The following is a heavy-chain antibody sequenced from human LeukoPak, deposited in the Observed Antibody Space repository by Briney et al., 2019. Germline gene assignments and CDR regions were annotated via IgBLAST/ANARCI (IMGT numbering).Heavy chain of an antibody. CDR2: LYGGTI. D-gene: IGHD1-7*01. CDR3: ARGLRAVGTTLDY. Sequence: GGSLRVSCTASGFTFGDYSVNWVRQAPGKGLEWVALLYGGTIEYGASVKGRFSISRDDSKTIAYLQMNNLKTEDTGVYYCARGLRAVGTTLDYWGQGTLVTVSS. CDR1: GFTFGDYS. J-gene: IGHJ4*02. V-gene: IGHV3-49*04.